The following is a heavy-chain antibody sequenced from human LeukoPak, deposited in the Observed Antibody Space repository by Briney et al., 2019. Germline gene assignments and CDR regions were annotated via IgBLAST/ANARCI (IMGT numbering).Heavy chain of an antibody. CDR3: ARGYDSSGYFSD. V-gene: IGHV7-4-1*02. Sequence: ASVKVSCKASGYTFSSNAINWVRQPPGQGLEWMGWIDTNTGNPTYAQGFTGQFVFSLDTSLSTAYLQISSLKAEDTAEYFCARGYDSSGYFSDWGQGTRVSVS. CDR2: IDTNTGNP. D-gene: IGHD3-22*01. J-gene: IGHJ4*02. CDR1: GYTFSSNA.